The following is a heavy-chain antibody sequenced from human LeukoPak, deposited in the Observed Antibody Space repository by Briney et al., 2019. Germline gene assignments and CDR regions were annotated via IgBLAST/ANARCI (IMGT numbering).Heavy chain of an antibody. CDR1: GFTFSNYW. D-gene: IGHD3-10*01. V-gene: IGHV3-7*01. J-gene: IGHJ5*02. Sequence: GGSLRLSCAASGFTFSNYWMSWVRQAPGKGLEWVANIKEDGGETYYVDSLRGRFTISRDNAKKSLYLQLSSLRVEDTAVYCCARDRRSMVRGQNWFDPWGQGTLVTVSS. CDR2: IKEDGGET. CDR3: ARDRRSMVRGQNWFDP.